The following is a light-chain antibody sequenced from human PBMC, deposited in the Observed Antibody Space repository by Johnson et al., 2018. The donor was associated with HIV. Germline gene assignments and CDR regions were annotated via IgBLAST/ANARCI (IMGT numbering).Light chain of an antibody. CDR2: ENN. J-gene: IGLJ1*01. Sequence: QSVLTQPPSVSAAPGQKVTISCSGSSSNIGNKYVSWYQQLPGTAPKLLIYENNKRPSGIPDRFSGSKSGTSATLGITGLQTGDEADYYCGTWDNSLSIGYVFGTGTKVTVL. CDR1: SSNIGNKY. V-gene: IGLV1-51*02. CDR3: GTWDNSLSIGYV.